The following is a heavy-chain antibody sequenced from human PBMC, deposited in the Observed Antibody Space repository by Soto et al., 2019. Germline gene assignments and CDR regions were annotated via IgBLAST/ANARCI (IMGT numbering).Heavy chain of an antibody. CDR1: GFTVSSNY. V-gene: IGHV3-66*01. CDR2: IYSGGST. Sequence: EVQLVESGGGLVQPGGSLRLSCAASGFTVSSNYMSWVRQAPGKGLEWVSVIYSGGSTYYADSVKGRFTISRDNSKNTLYLQMNSLRAEDTAVYYCARDGNYYSNKRGDYWGQGTMVTVSS. D-gene: IGHD4-4*01. CDR3: ARDGNYYSNKRGDY. J-gene: IGHJ4*02.